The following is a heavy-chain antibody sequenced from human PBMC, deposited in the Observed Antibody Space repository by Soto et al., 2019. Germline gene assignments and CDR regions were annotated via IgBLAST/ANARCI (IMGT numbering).Heavy chain of an antibody. CDR3: AKDRGGDCPDNSCYFGADY. V-gene: IGHV3-30*18. Sequence: PGGSLRLSCVGSGFTFSSYGMHWVRHAPGKGLECVAVISDTGSSHYYAASVEGRFTISRENSKNTLSLHMDRLRVEDTAVYYCAKDRGGDCPDNSCYFGADYWGQGTLVTVSS. CDR1: GFTFSSYG. J-gene: IGHJ4*02. CDR2: ISDTGSSH. D-gene: IGHD2-2*01.